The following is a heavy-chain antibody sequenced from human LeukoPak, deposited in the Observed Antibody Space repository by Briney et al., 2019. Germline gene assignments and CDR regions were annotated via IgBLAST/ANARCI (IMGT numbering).Heavy chain of an antibody. CDR1: GYTFTGHY. J-gene: IGHJ4*02. V-gene: IGHV1-2*02. Sequence: ASVKVSCKASGYTFTGHYIHRVRQAPGQGVEWMGWINPNTGGTDYAQKFQDRIAISTYTSISTAYMELSRLRSDDTALYYCARDLATIDGIAWYYFENWGQGTLVTVS. CDR3: ARDLATIDGIAWYYFEN. CDR2: INPNTGGT. D-gene: IGHD5-12*01.